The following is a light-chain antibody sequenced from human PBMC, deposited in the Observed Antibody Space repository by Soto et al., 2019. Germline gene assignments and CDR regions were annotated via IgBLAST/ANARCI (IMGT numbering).Light chain of an antibody. CDR1: QSVSSSY. V-gene: IGKV3-20*01. Sequence: EIVLTQSPGTLSLSPGDRATLSYRASQSVSSSYLAWYQQKPGQAPRLLVYGASSRATGIPDRFSGSGSGTDFTLTISRLEPEDFAVFYCQQYGSSPLTFGGGTKVEIK. CDR3: QQYGSSPLT. CDR2: GAS. J-gene: IGKJ4*01.